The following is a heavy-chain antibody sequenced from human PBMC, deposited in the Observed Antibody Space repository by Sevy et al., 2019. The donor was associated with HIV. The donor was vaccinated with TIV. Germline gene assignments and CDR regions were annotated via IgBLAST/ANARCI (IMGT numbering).Heavy chain of an antibody. J-gene: IGHJ4*02. CDR3: ASPGGYRYGSLLDY. CDR1: GHTFTDYF. Sequence: ASVKVSCKASGHTFTDYFIHWVRQAPGQGLEWMGWINPNSGDTKYAPKFQGRVTVTRDTSISTAYMELSRRGSDDTAVYYCASPGGYRYGSLLDYWGQGTLVTVSS. CDR2: INPNSGDT. D-gene: IGHD5-18*01. V-gene: IGHV1-2*02.